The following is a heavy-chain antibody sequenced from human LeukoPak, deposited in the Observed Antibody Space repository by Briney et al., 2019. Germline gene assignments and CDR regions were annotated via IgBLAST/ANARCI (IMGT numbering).Heavy chain of an antibody. CDR2: IWAEGTKK. D-gene: IGHD3-16*01. CDR3: ARDIDTSSHYGWFDP. J-gene: IGHJ5*02. CDR1: GFTFSNYG. Sequence: PGRSLRLSCATSGFTFSNYGMHWVRQAPGKGLEWVAVIWAEGTKKYYGDSVKGRFTISRDTSKNTVYLQMNSLRAEDTAVYYCARDIDTSSHYGWFDPWGQGTLVTVSS. V-gene: IGHV3-33*01.